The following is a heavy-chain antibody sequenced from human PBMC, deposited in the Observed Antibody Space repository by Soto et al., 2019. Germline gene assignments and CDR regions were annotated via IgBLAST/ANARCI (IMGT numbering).Heavy chain of an antibody. J-gene: IGHJ6*02. V-gene: IGHV3-48*02. CDR2: ISSGIITI. CDR1: GFTYSSYS. D-gene: IGHD3-3*01. CDR3: ARHRIVHYDFWSGPYKDGMDV. Sequence: EVQLVESGGGLVQPGGSLRLSCAASGFTYSSYSMNWVRQAPGKGLEWVSYISSGIITIYYADSVKGRFTISRDNAKNSLYLQMNSLRDEDTAVYYCARHRIVHYDFWSGPYKDGMDVWGQGTTVTVSS.